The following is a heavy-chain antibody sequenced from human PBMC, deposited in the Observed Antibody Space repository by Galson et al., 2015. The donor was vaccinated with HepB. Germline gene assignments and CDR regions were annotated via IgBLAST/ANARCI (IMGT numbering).Heavy chain of an antibody. J-gene: IGHJ3*02. CDR2: INHSGST. CDR3: ARVKYYDYVWGSYSSYQEETDAFDI. CDR1: GGSFSGYY. Sequence: ETLSLTCAVYGGSFSGYYWSWIRQPPGKGLEWIGEINHSGSTNYNPSLKSRVTISVDTSKNQFSLKLSSVTAADTAVYYCARVKYYDYVWGSYSSYQEETDAFDIWGQGTMVTVSS. V-gene: IGHV4-34*01. D-gene: IGHD3-16*01.